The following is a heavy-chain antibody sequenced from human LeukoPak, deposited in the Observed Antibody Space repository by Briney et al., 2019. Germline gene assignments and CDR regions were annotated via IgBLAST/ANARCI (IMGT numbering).Heavy chain of an antibody. J-gene: IGHJ4*02. D-gene: IGHD2-21*02. V-gene: IGHV3-30*02. CDR3: AKDRMTVFGS. Sequence: PGGSLRLSCTASGLSLSNYDIHWVRQAPGKGLEWVAFIRYDGNYNYYADIVKGRFTISRDDSKNTMFLQMTNLRPDDTAVYFCAKDRMTVFGSWGQGTLVTVSS. CDR2: IRYDGNYN. CDR1: GLSLSNYD.